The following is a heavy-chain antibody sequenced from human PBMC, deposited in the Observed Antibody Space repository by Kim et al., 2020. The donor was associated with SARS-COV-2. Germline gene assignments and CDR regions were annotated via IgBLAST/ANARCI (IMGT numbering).Heavy chain of an antibody. D-gene: IGHD3-22*01. V-gene: IGHV5-51*01. CDR3: ARQDDSSGYYSDY. Sequence: YSPSSQGQVSISADKSISTAYLQWSSLKASDTAIYYCARQDDSSGYYSDYWGQGTLVTVSS. J-gene: IGHJ4*02.